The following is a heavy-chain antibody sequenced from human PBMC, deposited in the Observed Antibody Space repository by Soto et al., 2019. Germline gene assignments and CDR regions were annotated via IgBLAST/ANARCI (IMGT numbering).Heavy chain of an antibody. Sequence: NHSETLSLTCTVSGGSISSYYWSWIRQPPGKGLEWIGYIYYSGSTNYNPSLKSRVTISVDTSKNQFSLKLSSVTAADTAVYYCARDNGYSYGYTLDHWGQGTLVTVSS. CDR3: ARDNGYSYGYTLDH. CDR1: GGSISSYY. V-gene: IGHV4-59*01. J-gene: IGHJ4*02. CDR2: IYYSGST. D-gene: IGHD5-18*01.